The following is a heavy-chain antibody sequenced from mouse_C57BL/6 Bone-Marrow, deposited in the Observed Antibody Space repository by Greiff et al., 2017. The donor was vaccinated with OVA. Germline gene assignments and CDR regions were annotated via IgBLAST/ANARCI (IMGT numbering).Heavy chain of an antibody. CDR2: ISSGSSTI. CDR1: GFTFSDYG. CDR3: ARNYDYDDYDAMDY. J-gene: IGHJ4*01. Sequence: EVKLMESGGGLVKPGGSLKLSCAASGFTFSDYGMHWVRQAPEKGLEWVAYISSGSSTIYYADTVKGRFTISRDNAKNTLFLQMTSLRSEDTAMYYCARNYDYDDYDAMDYWGQGTSVTVSS. V-gene: IGHV5-17*01. D-gene: IGHD2-4*01.